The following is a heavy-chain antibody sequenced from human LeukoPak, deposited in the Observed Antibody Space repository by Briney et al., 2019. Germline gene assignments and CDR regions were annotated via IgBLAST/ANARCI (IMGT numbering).Heavy chain of an antibody. D-gene: IGHD2-2*02. J-gene: IGHJ3*02. V-gene: IGHV4-31*03. CDR3: ARFFAGYCSSTSCYRDPITSAFDI. CDR1: GGSISSGGYY. Sequence: SETLSLTCTVSGGSISSGGYYWSWIRQHPGTGLEWIGYIYYGGSTYYNPSLKSRVTISVDTSKNQFSLKLSSVTAADTAVYYCARFFAGYCSSTSCYRDPITSAFDIWGQGTMVTVSS. CDR2: IYYGGST.